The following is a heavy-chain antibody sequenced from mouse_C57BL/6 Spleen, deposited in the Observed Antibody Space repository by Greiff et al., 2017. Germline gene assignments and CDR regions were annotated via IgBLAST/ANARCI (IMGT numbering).Heavy chain of an antibody. J-gene: IGHJ4*01. CDR2: IYPGSGST. D-gene: IGHD2-2*01. Sequence: QVQLQQPGAELVKPGASVKMSCKASGYTFTSYWITWVKQRPGPGLEWIGDIYPGSGSTNYYEKFKSKATLTVDTSSSTAYMQLSSLTSEDSAVYYCARNAMVTTADAMDYWGQGTSVTVSS. V-gene: IGHV1-55*01. CDR3: ARNAMVTTADAMDY. CDR1: GYTFTSYW.